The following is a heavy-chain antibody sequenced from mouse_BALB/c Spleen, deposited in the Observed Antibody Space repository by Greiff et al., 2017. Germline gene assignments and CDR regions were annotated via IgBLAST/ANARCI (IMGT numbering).Heavy chain of an antibody. V-gene: IGHV1S26*01. J-gene: IGHJ2*01. CDR2: INPSTGYT. CDR3: AVVPYGSTLDY. Sequence: QVQLQQPGAELVMPGASVKMSCKASGYTFTDYWMHWVKQRPGQGLEWIGYINPSTGYTEYNQKFKDKATLTADKSSSTAYMQLSSLTSEDSAVYYCAVVPYGSTLDYWGQGTTLTVSS. D-gene: IGHD1-1*01. CDR1: GYTFTDYW.